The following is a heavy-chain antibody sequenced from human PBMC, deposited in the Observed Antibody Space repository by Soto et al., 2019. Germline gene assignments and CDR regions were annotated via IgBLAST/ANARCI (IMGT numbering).Heavy chain of an antibody. CDR1: GFTFSSYS. V-gene: IGHV3-21*01. CDR3: SRDDQRHGGYYYYYYMDV. CDR2: ISSSSSYI. D-gene: IGHD6-25*01. Sequence: GGSLRLSCAVSGFTFSSYSMNWVRQAPGKGLEWVSSISSSSSYIYYADSVKGRFTISRDNAKNSLYLQMNSLRAEDTAVDYCSRDDQRHGGYYYYYYMDVWGKGTTVTVSS. J-gene: IGHJ6*03.